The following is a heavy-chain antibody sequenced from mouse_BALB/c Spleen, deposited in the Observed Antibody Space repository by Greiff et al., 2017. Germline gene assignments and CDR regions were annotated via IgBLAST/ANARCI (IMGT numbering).Heavy chain of an antibody. Sequence: DVHLVESGGGLVKPGGSLKLSCAASGFAFSSYDMSWVRQTPEKRLEWVAYISSGGGSTYYPDTVKGRFTISRDNAKNTLYLQMSSLKSEDTAMYYCARHRDSSGYGDYRGQGTTLTVSS. J-gene: IGHJ2*01. CDR2: ISSGGGST. V-gene: IGHV5-12-1*01. CDR1: GFAFSSYD. D-gene: IGHD3-2*01. CDR3: ARHRDSSGYGDY.